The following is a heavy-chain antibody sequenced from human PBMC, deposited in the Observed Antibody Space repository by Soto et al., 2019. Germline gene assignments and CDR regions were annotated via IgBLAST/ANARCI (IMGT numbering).Heavy chain of an antibody. CDR2: VYYNGSTNY. D-gene: IGHD4-17*01. CDR1: GGSLSTYY. Sequence: QVQLQEWGPGLVKPSETLSLTCTLSGGSLSTYYWIWIRQPPGKGLEWIGYVYYNGSTNYKHNLSLESRVTISVDTSKSQFSLKLTSVTAADTAIYYCARFPDYGAHVGPWGQGTLVTVSS. CDR3: ARFPDYGAHVGP. J-gene: IGHJ5*02. V-gene: IGHV4-59*08.